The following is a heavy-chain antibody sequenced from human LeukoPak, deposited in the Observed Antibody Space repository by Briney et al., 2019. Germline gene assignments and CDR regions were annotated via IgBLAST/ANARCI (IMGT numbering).Heavy chain of an antibody. D-gene: IGHD3-9*01. CDR1: GGSISSGDYY. CDR3: ARGLENYDILTGYYLEAFDI. J-gene: IGHJ3*02. V-gene: IGHV4-30-4*01. Sequence: SETLSLTCTVSGGSISSGDYYWSWIRQPPGKGLEWIGYIYYSGSTYYNPSLKSRVTISVDTSKNQFSLKLSSVTAADTAVYYRARGLENYDILTGYYLEAFDIWGQGTMVTVSS. CDR2: IYYSGST.